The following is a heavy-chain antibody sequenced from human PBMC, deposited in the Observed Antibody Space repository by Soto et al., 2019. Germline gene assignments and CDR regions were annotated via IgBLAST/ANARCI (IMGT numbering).Heavy chain of an antibody. CDR1: GFTFSSYG. CDR2: IWYDGSNK. V-gene: IGHV3-33*01. CDR3: ARETPTVTTPYYYYMDV. J-gene: IGHJ6*03. D-gene: IGHD4-4*01. Sequence: GGSLRLSCAASGFTFSSYGMHWVRQAPGKGLEWVAVIWYDGSNKYYADSVKGRFTISRDNSKNTLYLQMNSLRAEDTAVYYCARETPTVTTPYYYYMDVWGKGTTVTVSS.